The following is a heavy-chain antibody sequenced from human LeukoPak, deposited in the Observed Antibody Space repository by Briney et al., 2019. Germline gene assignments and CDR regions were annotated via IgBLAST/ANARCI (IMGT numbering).Heavy chain of an antibody. V-gene: IGHV3-23*01. Sequence: GGSLRLSCAASGFSFSSYAMSWVRQAPGKGLEWVSAISGSGGGTTYADSVKGRFTISRDNSKNTLYLQMNSLRAEDTAVYYCARHYYDSSGYYSCDYWGQGTLVIVSS. CDR2: ISGSGGGT. CDR1: GFSFSSYA. CDR3: ARHYYDSSGYYSCDY. D-gene: IGHD3-22*01. J-gene: IGHJ4*02.